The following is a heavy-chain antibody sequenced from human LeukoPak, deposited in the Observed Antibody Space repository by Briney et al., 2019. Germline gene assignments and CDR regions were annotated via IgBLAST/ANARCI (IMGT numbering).Heavy chain of an antibody. V-gene: IGHV3-48*04. CDR3: AREVTMIVVVTPGAAFDI. CDR2: ISSSSSTI. D-gene: IGHD3-22*01. CDR1: GFTFSSYS. J-gene: IGHJ3*02. Sequence: GGSLRLSCAASGFTFSSYSMNWVRQAPGKGLEWVSYISSSSSTIYYADSVKGRFTISRDNAKNSLYLQMNSLRAEDTAVYYCAREVTMIVVVTPGAAFDIWGQGTMVTVSS.